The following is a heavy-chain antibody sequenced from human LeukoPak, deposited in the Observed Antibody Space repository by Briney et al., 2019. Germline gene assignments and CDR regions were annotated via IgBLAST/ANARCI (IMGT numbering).Heavy chain of an antibody. V-gene: IGHV4-39*07. D-gene: IGHD6-13*01. J-gene: IGHJ4*02. CDR2: IYYSGTT. CDR1: GGSISSGSYY. Sequence: LETLSLTCTVSGGSISSGSYYWGWIRQPPGKGLEWIGSIYYSGTTYYNPPLKSRVTISLDTSKNQFSLKLSSVTAADTAVYYCARDARGEGAAGTPYYFDYWGQGTLVTVSS. CDR3: ARDARGEGAAGTPYYFDY.